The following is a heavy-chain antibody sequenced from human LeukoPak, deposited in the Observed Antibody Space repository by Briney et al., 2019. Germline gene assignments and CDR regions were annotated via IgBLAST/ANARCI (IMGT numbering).Heavy chain of an antibody. V-gene: IGHV3-74*01. Sequence: GGSLRLSCAASGFTFSSSWMHWVRQAPGKGLVWVSRITRDGSSTTYADSVKGRFTTSRYNAKNTLYLQMDSLRDDDTAVYYCARDPGYESWSPFWGGMDVWGNGTTVIVSS. CDR1: GFTFSSSW. D-gene: IGHD3-16*01. CDR2: ITRDGSST. CDR3: ARDPGYESWSPFWGGMDV. J-gene: IGHJ6*04.